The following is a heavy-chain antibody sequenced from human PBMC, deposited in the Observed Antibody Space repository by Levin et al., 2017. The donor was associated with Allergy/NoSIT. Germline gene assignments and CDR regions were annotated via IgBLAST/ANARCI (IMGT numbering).Heavy chain of an antibody. D-gene: IGHD3-3*02. CDR2: IRSKAYGGTS. CDR3: TRDHFRPGDYFDY. Sequence: GGSLRLSCTASGFTFGDYAMSWFRQAPGKGLEWVGFIRSKAYGGTSEYAAAVKGRFSISRDDSKSIAYLQMNSLTTEDTAVYYCTRDHFRPGDYFDYWGQGTLVTVSS. CDR1: GFTFGDYA. V-gene: IGHV3-49*03. J-gene: IGHJ4*02.